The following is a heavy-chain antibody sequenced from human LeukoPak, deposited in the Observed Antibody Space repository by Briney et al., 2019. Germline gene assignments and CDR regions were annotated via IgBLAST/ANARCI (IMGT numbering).Heavy chain of an antibody. CDR3: ARGHWGSGSYYNRDY. CDR2: ISAYNGNT. Sequence: GASVKVSCKASGYTFTSYGISWVRQAPGQGLEWMGWISAYNGNTNYARKLQGRVTMTTDTSTSTAYMELRSLRSDDTAVYYCARGHWGSGSYYNRDYWGQGTLVTVSS. J-gene: IGHJ4*02. V-gene: IGHV1-18*01. D-gene: IGHD3-10*01. CDR1: GYTFTSYG.